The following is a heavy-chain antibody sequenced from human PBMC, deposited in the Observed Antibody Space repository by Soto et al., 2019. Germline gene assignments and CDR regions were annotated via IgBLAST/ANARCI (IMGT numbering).Heavy chain of an antibody. V-gene: IGHV3-33*01. CDR1: GFTFSTYR. J-gene: IGHJ5*02. D-gene: IGHD2-15*01. CDR2: IFYDGSRK. Sequence: QVQLVESGRGVVQPGRSLRLSCAASGFTFSTYRIHWVRQSPGKGLEWVAAIFYDGSRKFSTDSVKGRFTISRDNSKNPVSLQMNGLTAEDTAVYYCARDQAEIGAAPIDGNALANWFDPWGQGTLVTVSS. CDR3: ARDQAEIGAAPIDGNALANWFDP.